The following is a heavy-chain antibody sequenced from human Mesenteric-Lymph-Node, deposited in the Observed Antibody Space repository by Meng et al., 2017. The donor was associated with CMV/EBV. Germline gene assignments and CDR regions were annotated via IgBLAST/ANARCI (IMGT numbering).Heavy chain of an antibody. CDR1: GFTFSSYD. D-gene: IGHD3-3*01. CDR2: IGTAGDT. CDR3: ARKWGSPGDFWSGYHFDY. V-gene: IGHV3-13*01. Sequence: GGSLRLSCAASGFTFSSYDMHWVRQATGKGLEWVSAIGTAGDTYYPGSVKGRFTISRDNAKNSLYLQMNSLRAEDTAVYYCARKWGSPGDFWSGYHFDYWGQGTLVTVSS. J-gene: IGHJ4*02.